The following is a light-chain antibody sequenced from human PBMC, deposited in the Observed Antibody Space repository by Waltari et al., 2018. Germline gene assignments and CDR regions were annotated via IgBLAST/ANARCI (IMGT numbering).Light chain of an antibody. CDR3: LQDYTTPRT. J-gene: IGKJ1*01. CDR2: WAS. CDR1: QTILDNADKNNY. V-gene: IGKV4-1*01. Sequence: DLVMTQSTDYLAGSLGERATIKCRASQTILDNADKNNYLAWYQHKPGQTPKLLISWASARESGVPDRFTGSGSGTDFTLTISSLQAEDVAIYYCLQDYTTPRTFGQGTKVEVK.